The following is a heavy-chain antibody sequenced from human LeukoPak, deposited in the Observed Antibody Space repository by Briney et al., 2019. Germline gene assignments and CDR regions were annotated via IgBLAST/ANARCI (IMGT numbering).Heavy chain of an antibody. CDR3: AKDALYIVATIGYFDY. CDR1: GFTFSSYA. CDR2: ISGSGGST. D-gene: IGHD5-12*01. Sequence: GGSLRLSCAASGFTFSSYAMSWVRQAPGEGLEWVSAISGSGGSTYYADSVKGRFTISRDNSKNTLYLQMNSLRAEDTAVYYCAKDALYIVATIGYFDYWGQGTLVTVSS. V-gene: IGHV3-23*01. J-gene: IGHJ4*02.